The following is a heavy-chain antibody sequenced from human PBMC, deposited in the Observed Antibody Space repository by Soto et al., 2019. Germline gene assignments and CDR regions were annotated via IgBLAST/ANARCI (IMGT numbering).Heavy chain of an antibody. D-gene: IGHD3-3*01. V-gene: IGHV5-51*01. CDR1: GYSFTSYW. CDR3: ARHVKLLSGYYGPYYYYYYMDV. Sequence: PGESLKISCKGSGYSFTSYWIGWVRQMPGKGLEWMGIIYPGDSDTRYSPSFQGQVTISADKSISTAYLQWSSLKASDTAMYYCARHVKLLSGYYGPYYYYYYMDVWGKGTTVTVSS. CDR2: IYPGDSDT. J-gene: IGHJ6*03.